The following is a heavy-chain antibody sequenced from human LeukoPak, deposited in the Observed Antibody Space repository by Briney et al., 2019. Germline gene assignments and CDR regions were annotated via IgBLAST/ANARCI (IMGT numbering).Heavy chain of an antibody. CDR3: AREYGYNKRIDY. CDR2: VSSSSAYI. J-gene: IGHJ4*02. V-gene: IGHV3-21*01. Sequence: GGSLRLSCAASGSTFSSYPMTWVRQAPGRGLEWVASVSSSSAYIYYTNSVKGRFTVSRDNAGKSVYLQMNSLRAEDTALYFCAREYGYNKRIDYWGQGTLVTVSS. CDR1: GSTFSSYP. D-gene: IGHD5-24*01.